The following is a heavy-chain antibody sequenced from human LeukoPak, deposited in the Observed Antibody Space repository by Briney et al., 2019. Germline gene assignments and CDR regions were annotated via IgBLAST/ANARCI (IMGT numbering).Heavy chain of an antibody. D-gene: IGHD2-2*01. CDR3: ATRGYCSGTSCYAPQP. J-gene: IGHJ5*02. CDR1: GFTVSSNY. V-gene: IGHV3-23*01. Sequence: GGSLRLSCAASGFTVSSNYMSWVRQAPGKGLEWVSAITGTGGSTYYADSVKGRFTISRDNSKNTLYLQMNSLRAGDTAVYYCATRGYCSGTSCYAPQPWGQGTLVTVSS. CDR2: ITGTGGST.